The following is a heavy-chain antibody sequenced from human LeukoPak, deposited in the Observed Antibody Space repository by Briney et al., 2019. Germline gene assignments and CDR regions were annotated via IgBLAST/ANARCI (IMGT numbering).Heavy chain of an antibody. J-gene: IGHJ3*02. V-gene: IGHV4-39*07. D-gene: IGHD3-22*01. CDR2: ISYSGIT. CDR1: GGSISSSDYY. CDR3: ARGPYSYDSSGAFDI. Sequence: SETLSLTCTVSGGSISSSDYYWGWIRQPPGKGLEWIGSISYSGITYYNPSFKSRVTISIDTSKKQFSLRLTSMTAADTAVYFCARGPYSYDSSGAFDIWGQGTMVTVSS.